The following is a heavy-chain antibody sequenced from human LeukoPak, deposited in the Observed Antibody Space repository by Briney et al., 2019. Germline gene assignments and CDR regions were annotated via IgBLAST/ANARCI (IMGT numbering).Heavy chain of an antibody. CDR1: GFTFTTYA. J-gene: IGHJ4*02. Sequence: GGSLRLSCAASGFTFTTYAMSWVRQAPGKGLVWVSISSDSGGTTYYADSVKGRLTISRDNSKNTLYLQMNSLRVEDTAVYYCTNDFDYWGQGTLVTVSS. CDR2: SSDSGGTT. CDR3: TNDFDY. V-gene: IGHV3-23*01.